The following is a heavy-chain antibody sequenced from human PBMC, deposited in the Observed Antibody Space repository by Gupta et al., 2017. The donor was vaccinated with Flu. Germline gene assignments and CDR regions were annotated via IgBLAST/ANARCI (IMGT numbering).Heavy chain of an antibody. V-gene: IGHV3-30*18. D-gene: IGHD6-19*01. CDR3: AKQVAGTNPTFDY. Sequence: QVQLVESGGGVVQPGRSLRLSCAASGFTFLSYGMHWIRQAPGKGLEWVAVISYDGSNKYYADSVKGRFTISRDNSKNTLYLQMNSLRAEDTAVYYCAKQVAGTNPTFDYWGQGTLVTVSS. CDR2: ISYDGSNK. J-gene: IGHJ4*02. CDR1: GFTFLSYG.